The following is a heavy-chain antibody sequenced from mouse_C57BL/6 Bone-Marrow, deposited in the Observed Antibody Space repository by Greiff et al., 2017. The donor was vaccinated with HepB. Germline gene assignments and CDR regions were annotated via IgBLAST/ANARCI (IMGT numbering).Heavy chain of an antibody. CDR1: GYTFTSYW. J-gene: IGHJ1*03. V-gene: IGHV1-5*01. CDR2: IYPGNSDT. Sequence: VQLQQSGTVLARPGASVKMSCKTSGYTFTSYWMHWVKQRPGQGLEWIGAIYPGNSDTSYNQKFKGKAKLTAVTSASTAYMELSSLTNEDSAVYYCTRGSITTVVVQDVWGTGTTVTVSS. CDR3: TRGSITTVVVQDV. D-gene: IGHD1-1*01.